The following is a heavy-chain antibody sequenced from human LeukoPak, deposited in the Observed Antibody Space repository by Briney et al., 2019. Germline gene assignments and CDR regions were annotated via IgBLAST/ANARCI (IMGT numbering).Heavy chain of an antibody. J-gene: IGHJ4*02. CDR3: AREATPYTTPPARVDY. CDR1: GGSISSGTSY. Sequence: SETLSLTCTVSGGSISSGTSYWTWIRQPAGKGLEWIGHIYTSRSTNYNPSLKSRVTISVDTSKNQFSLKLSSVTAADTAVYYCAREATPYTTPPARVDYWGQGILVTVSS. CDR2: IYTSRST. V-gene: IGHV4-61*09. D-gene: IGHD2-2*02.